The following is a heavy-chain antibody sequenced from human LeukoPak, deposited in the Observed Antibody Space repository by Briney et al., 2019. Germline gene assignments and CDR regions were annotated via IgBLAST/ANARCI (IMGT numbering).Heavy chain of an antibody. CDR3: TTGETYCSGGSCYENWFDP. D-gene: IGHD2-15*01. CDR1: GFTFSKAW. CDR2: VRPDGGAT. J-gene: IGHJ5*02. Sequence: PGGSLRLSCAASGFTFSKAWMSWVRQAPGKGLEWVGRVRPDGGATDYAAPVKGRFTISRDDSKNTLYLQMNSLKTEDTAVYYCTTGETYCSGGSCYENWFDPWGQGTLVTVSS. V-gene: IGHV3-15*01.